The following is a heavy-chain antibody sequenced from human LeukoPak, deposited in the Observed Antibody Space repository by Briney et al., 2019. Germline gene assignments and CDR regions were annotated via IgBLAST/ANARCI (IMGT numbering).Heavy chain of an antibody. CDR3: ARHRLPWELLGDNWFDP. Sequence: SETLSLTCTVSGGSISSGSYYWSWIRQPAGKGLEWIGRIYTSGSTNYNPSLKSRVTISVDTSKNQFSLKLSSVTAADTAVYYCARHRLPWELLGDNWFDPWGQGTLVTVSS. D-gene: IGHD1-26*01. J-gene: IGHJ5*02. CDR2: IYTSGST. V-gene: IGHV4-61*02. CDR1: GGSISSGSYY.